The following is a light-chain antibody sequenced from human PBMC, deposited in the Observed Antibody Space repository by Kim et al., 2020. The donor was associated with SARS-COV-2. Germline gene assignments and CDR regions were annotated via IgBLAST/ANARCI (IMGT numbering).Light chain of an antibody. V-gene: IGLV1-44*01. CDR2: SNN. J-gene: IGLJ3*02. Sequence: ELTQPPSASGTPGQRVTISCSGSSSNIGSNTVNWYQQLPGTAPKLLIYSNNQRPSGVPDRFSGSKSGTSASLAISGLQSEDEADYYCAAWDDSLNAQVFGGGTKLTVL. CDR1: SSNIGSNT. CDR3: AAWDDSLNAQV.